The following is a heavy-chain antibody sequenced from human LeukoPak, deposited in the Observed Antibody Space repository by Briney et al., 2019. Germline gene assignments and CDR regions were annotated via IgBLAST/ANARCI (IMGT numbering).Heavy chain of an antibody. CDR3: ARSIAAAGKKPSGYYGMDV. CDR1: GGSISSYY. Sequence: SETLSLTCTVSGGSISSYYWSWIRQPPGKGLEWIGYIYYSGSTNYNPSLKSRVTISVDTSKNQFSLKLSSVTAADTAVYYCARSIAAAGKKPSGYYGMDVWGQGTTVTVSS. CDR2: IYYSGST. D-gene: IGHD6-13*01. J-gene: IGHJ6*02. V-gene: IGHV4-59*12.